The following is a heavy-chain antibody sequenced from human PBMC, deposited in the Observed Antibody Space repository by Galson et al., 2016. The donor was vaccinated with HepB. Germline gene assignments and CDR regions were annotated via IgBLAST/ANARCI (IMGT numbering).Heavy chain of an antibody. CDR3: ATISGYSYGFPSYYFSYGMDV. Sequence: SLRLSCAASGFTFSSYWMTWVRQAPGKGLEWVANIKQDGSEKYYLDSVRGRFTISRDNAKNSLYLHLNSLRAEDTAVYYCATISGYSYGFPSYYFSYGMDVWGQGTTVTVSS. D-gene: IGHD5-18*01. CDR1: GFTFSSYW. J-gene: IGHJ6*02. CDR2: IKQDGSEK. V-gene: IGHV3-7*03.